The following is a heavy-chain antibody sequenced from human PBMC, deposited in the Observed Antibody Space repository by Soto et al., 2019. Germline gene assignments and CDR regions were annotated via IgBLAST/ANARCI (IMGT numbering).Heavy chain of an antibody. J-gene: IGHJ4*02. CDR3: ARSLIIVAGSWDF. CDR1: GFTFRSFG. V-gene: IGHV3-23*01. D-gene: IGHD6-19*01. CDR2: ISDRGEST. Sequence: EVNLLESGGDLIQPGGSLRLSCAASGFTFRSFGMSWVRQAPGRGLEWVSSISDRGESTYYADSVKGRFTISRDNSRNTLYLQINSLRAEDTALYYCARSLIIVAGSWDFWGQGTVVAVSS.